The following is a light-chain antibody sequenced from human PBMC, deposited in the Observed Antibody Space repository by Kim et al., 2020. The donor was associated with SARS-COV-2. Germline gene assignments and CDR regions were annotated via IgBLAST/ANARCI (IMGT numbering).Light chain of an antibody. CDR2: GAS. J-gene: IGKJ1*01. CDR3: QQYGTPPWT. V-gene: IGKV3-20*01. Sequence: IVLTQSPGTLSLSPGEGATLSCRASQGVSSGYLAWYQQKPGQAPRLLIFGASSRATGIPERFSGSGSGTDFTLTISRLEPEDLGMYFCQQYGTPPWTFGQGTKVDI. CDR1: QGVSSGY.